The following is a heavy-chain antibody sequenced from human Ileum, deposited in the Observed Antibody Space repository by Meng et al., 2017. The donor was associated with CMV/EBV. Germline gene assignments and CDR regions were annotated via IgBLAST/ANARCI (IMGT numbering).Heavy chain of an antibody. J-gene: IGHJ5*02. Sequence: HVRLEESGPGLVKPSQTLSLICPCSGDSISSGDFYWTWIRQSPGKGPEWIGYIYYSGSTYYNPSLKSRLTIALDASKNQFSLRLTSVTDADTGVYYCATEYSASPGWFDPWGQGILVTVSS. CDR3: ATEYSASPGWFDP. V-gene: IGHV4-30-4*08. CDR1: GDSISSGDFY. D-gene: IGHD5-12*01. CDR2: IYYSGST.